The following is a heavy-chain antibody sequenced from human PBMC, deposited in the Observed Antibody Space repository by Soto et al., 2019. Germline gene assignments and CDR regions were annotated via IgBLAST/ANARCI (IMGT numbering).Heavy chain of an antibody. CDR1: GGSVSSGSYY. V-gene: IGHV4-61*01. CDR2: IYYSGST. Sequence: PSETLSLTCTVSGGSVSSGSYYWSWIRQPPGKGLEWIGYIYYSGSTNYNPSLKSRVTISVDTSKNQFSLKLSSVTAADTAVYYCARRCHYYYDSSGYWNDAFDIWGQGTMVT. J-gene: IGHJ3*02. CDR3: ARRCHYYYDSSGYWNDAFDI. D-gene: IGHD3-22*01.